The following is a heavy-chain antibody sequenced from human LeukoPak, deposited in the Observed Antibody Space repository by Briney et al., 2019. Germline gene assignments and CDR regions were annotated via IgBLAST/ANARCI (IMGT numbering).Heavy chain of an antibody. V-gene: IGHV4-39*07. D-gene: IGHD1-26*01. Sequence: SETLSLTCTVSGGSISSSSYYWGWIRQPPGKGLEWIGEIYHSGSTNYNPSLKSRVTISVDKSKNQFSLKLSSVTAADTAVYYCARDTRYSGSSYDYWGQGTLVTVSS. J-gene: IGHJ4*02. CDR1: GGSISSSSYY. CDR2: IYHSGST. CDR3: ARDTRYSGSSYDY.